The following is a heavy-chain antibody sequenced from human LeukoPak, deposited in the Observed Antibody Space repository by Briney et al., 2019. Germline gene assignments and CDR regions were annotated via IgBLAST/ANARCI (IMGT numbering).Heavy chain of an antibody. Sequence: PSETLSLTCTVSGGSINTYYWSWIRQPPGKGLEWIGYIYYSGTTNYNPSLKSRVSISVDTSKNQFSLKLSSVTAADTAVYYCARGAGAFDIWGQGTMVTVSS. CDR3: ARGAGAFDI. V-gene: IGHV4-59*12. CDR1: GGSINTYY. CDR2: IYYSGTT. J-gene: IGHJ3*02.